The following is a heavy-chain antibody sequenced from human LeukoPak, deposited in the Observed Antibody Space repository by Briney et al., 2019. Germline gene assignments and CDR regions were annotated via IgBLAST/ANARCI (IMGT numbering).Heavy chain of an antibody. CDR3: AKLSLSGRSQSADY. CDR2: VSTNGDVT. J-gene: IGHJ4*02. CDR1: GFTLSSYA. Sequence: GGSLRLSCTASGFTLSSYAMSWVRQAPGMGLEWVSVVSTNGDVTFYADSVKGRFTISRDNSKNTLFLQMNSLRAEDTAVYYCAKLSLSGRSQSADYWGQGTLVTVSS. D-gene: IGHD3-10*01. V-gene: IGHV3-23*01.